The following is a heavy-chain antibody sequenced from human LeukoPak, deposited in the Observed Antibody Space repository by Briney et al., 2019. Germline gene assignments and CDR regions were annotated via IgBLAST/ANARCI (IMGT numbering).Heavy chain of an antibody. CDR1: GYTFTSYY. CDR3: ARGSGYYLFEWELPLNFDY. D-gene: IGHD3-3*01. V-gene: IGHV1-46*01. J-gene: IGHJ4*02. CDR2: INPSGGST. Sequence: ASVKVSCKASGYTFTSYYMHWVRQAPGQGLEWMRIINPSGGSTSYAQKFQGRVTMTRDTSTSTVYMELSSLRSEDTAVYYCARGSGYYLFEWELPLNFDYWGQGTLVTVSS.